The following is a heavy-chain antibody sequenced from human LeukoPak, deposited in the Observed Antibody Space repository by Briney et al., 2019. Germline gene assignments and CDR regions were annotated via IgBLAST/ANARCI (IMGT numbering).Heavy chain of an antibody. Sequence: GGSLRPSCAASGFTFSSYAMSWVRQAPGKGLEWVSAISGSGGSTYYAGSVKGRFTISRDNSKNTLYLQMNSLRADDTAVYYCAKDPMGIGPAFDIWGQGTMVTVSS. V-gene: IGHV3-23*01. CDR3: AKDPMGIGPAFDI. CDR2: ISGSGGST. D-gene: IGHD7-27*01. J-gene: IGHJ3*02. CDR1: GFTFSSYA.